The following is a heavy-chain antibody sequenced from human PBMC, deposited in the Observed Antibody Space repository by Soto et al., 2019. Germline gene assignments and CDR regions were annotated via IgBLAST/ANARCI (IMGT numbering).Heavy chain of an antibody. V-gene: IGHV1-18*01. D-gene: IGHD2-15*01. Sequence: GASVKVSCKASGYTFISYGISWVRQAPGQGLEWMGWISPYNGNAHYSHNFQGRVAMTTDTSTSTAYMELRRLRSDDTAVYYCARNVVAATRSYYYYYGMDVWGQGTTVTVSS. CDR2: ISPYNGNA. J-gene: IGHJ6*02. CDR3: ARNVVAATRSYYYYYGMDV. CDR1: GYTFISYG.